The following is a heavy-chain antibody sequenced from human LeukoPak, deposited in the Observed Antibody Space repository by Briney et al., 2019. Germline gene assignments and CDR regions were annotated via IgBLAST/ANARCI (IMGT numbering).Heavy chain of an antibody. CDR2: IWYDGSNK. CDR1: GFTFSTYG. V-gene: IGHV3-33*01. Sequence: GGSLRLSCAASGFTFSTYGLHCVRQAPGKGLEWVALIWYDGSNKYYADSVKGRFTISRDNSKNTLYLQMNSLRAEDTAVYYCAREKQKYSSGWYCLDYWGQGTLVTVSS. D-gene: IGHD6-19*01. CDR3: AREKQKYSSGWYCLDY. J-gene: IGHJ4*02.